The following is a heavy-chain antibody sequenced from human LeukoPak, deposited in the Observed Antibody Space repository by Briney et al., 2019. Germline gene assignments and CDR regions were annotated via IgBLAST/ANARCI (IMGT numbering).Heavy chain of an antibody. CDR2: ISGSGGST. Sequence: GGSLRLSCAPCGFTFSSYAMSWVRQAPGKGLEWVSAISGSGGSTYYADSVKGRFTISRDNSKNTLYLQMNSLRAEDTAVYYCAKEGHSSSWYRGYYMDVWGKGTTVTVS. CDR1: GFTFSSYA. V-gene: IGHV3-23*01. CDR3: AKEGHSSSWYRGYYMDV. J-gene: IGHJ6*03. D-gene: IGHD6-13*01.